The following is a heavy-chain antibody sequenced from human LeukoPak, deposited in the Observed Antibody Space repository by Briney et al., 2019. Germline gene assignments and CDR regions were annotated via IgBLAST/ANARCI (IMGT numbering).Heavy chain of an antibody. CDR1: GGSFSGYY. V-gene: IGHV3-20*04. D-gene: IGHD3-3*01. CDR2: INWNGGST. Sequence: ETLSLTCAVYGGSFSGYYWSWVRQAPGKGLEWVSGINWNGGSTGYADSVKGRFTISRDNAKNSLYLQMNSLRAEDTALYYCARGGLTIFGVVNYMDVWGKGTTVTVSS. J-gene: IGHJ6*03. CDR3: ARGGLTIFGVVNYMDV.